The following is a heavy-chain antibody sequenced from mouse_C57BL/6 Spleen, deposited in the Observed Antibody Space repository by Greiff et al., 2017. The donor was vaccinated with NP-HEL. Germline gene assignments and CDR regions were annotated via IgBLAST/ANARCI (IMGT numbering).Heavy chain of an antibody. D-gene: IGHD1-1*01. J-gene: IGHJ1*03. CDR3: ARSQLRYWYFDV. V-gene: IGHV1-69*01. CDR2: IDPSDSYT. CDR1: GYTFTSYW. Sequence: QVQLQQPGAELVMPGASVKLSCKASGYTFTSYWMHWVKQRPGQGLEWIGEIDPSDSYTNYNQKFNGKSTLTVDKSSSTAYMQLSSLTSEDSAVYYCARSQLRYWYFDVWGTGTTVTVSS.